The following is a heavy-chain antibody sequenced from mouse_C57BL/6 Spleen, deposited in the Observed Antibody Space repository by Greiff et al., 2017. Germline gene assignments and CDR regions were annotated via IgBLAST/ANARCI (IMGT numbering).Heavy chain of an antibody. V-gene: IGHV1-64*01. CDR2: IHPNSGST. D-gene: IGHD1-1*01. Sequence: QVQLQQPGAELVKPGASVKLSCKASGYTFTSYWMHWVKQRPGQGLEWIGRIHPNSGSTNYNEKFKSKATLTVDKSSSTAYMQLSSLTSEDSAVYYCARGGYGRSFLYAMDYWGQGTTVTVSS. CDR1: GYTFTSYW. CDR3: ARGGYGRSFLYAMDY. J-gene: IGHJ4*01.